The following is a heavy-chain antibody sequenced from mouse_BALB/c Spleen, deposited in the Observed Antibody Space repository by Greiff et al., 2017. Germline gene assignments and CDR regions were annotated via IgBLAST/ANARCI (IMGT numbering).Heavy chain of an antibody. J-gene: IGHJ2*01. Sequence: EVKLMESGGGLVKPGGSLKLSCAASGFTFSSYAMSWVRQTPEKRLEWVATISSGGGNTYYPDSVKGRFTISRDNAKNNLYLQMSSLRSEDTALYYCARSYDYDLRVFDYWGQGTTLTVSS. CDR3: ARSYDYDLRVFDY. CDR1: GFTFSSYA. CDR2: ISSGGGNT. V-gene: IGHV5-9*03. D-gene: IGHD2-4*01.